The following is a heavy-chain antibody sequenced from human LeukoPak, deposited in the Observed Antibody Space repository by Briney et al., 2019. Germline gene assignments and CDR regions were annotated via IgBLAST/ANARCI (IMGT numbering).Heavy chain of an antibody. V-gene: IGHV4-59*01. D-gene: IGHD2-2*01. CDR3: AREYCGSISCSFDY. CDR1: GGSISSYY. CDR2: IYYSGST. Sequence: PSETLSLTCTVSGGSISSYYWSWIRQTPGKGLEWIGYIYYSGSTNYNPSLKSRVTISVDTSKNQFSLKLSSVTAADTAVYYCAREYCGSISCSFDYWGQGTLATVSS. J-gene: IGHJ4*02.